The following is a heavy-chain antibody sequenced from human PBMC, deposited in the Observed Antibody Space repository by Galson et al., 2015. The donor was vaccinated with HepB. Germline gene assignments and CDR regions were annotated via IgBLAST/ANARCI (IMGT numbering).Heavy chain of an antibody. CDR1: GYTFTSYD. V-gene: IGHV1-8*01. Sequence: SVKVSCKASGYTFTSYDINWVRQATGQGLEWMGWMNPNSGNTGYAQKFQGRVTMTRNTSISTAYMELSSLRSEDTAVYYCARGSGGYDFWSGSYYYMDVWGKGTTVTVSS. J-gene: IGHJ6*03. CDR3: ARGSGGYDFWSGSYYYMDV. CDR2: MNPNSGNT. D-gene: IGHD3-3*01.